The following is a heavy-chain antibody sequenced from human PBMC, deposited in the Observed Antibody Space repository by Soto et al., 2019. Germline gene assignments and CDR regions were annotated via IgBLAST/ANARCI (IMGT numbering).Heavy chain of an antibody. CDR3: TRGGLEPFDF. CDR1: GFTFGKYW. D-gene: IGHD1-1*01. J-gene: IGHJ4*02. V-gene: IGHV3-74*01. Sequence: EVQLVESGGGLVQPGGSLRLSCAASGFTFGKYWMHWVRQAPGKGLVWVSRINDYMTTINYADSVRGRFTISRNNTRNTFFLQMNSLTVEDTAVYYCTRGGLEPFDFWGQGVLVTVSS. CDR2: INDYMTTI.